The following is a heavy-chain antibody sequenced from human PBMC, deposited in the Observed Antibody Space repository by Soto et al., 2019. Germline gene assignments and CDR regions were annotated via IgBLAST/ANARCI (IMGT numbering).Heavy chain of an antibody. CDR1: GGTFSSYA. V-gene: IGHV1-69*13. D-gene: IGHD1-26*01. CDR2: IIPIFGTA. Sequence: SVKVSCEASGGTFSSYAISWVRQAPGQGLEWMGGIIPIFGTANYAQKFQGRVTITADESTSTAYMELSSLRSEDTAVYYCARDSGSYYPAYYYYYGMDVWGQGTTVTVSS. CDR3: ARDSGSYYPAYYYYYGMDV. J-gene: IGHJ6*02.